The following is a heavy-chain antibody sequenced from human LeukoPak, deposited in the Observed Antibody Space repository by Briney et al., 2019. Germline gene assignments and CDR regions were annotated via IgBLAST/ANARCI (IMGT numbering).Heavy chain of an antibody. CDR2: ISGSGGST. D-gene: IGHD3-9*01. Sequence: PGGSLRLSCAASGFTFSSYAMSWVRQAPGKGLEWVSAISGSGGSTYYADSVKGRFTISRDNYKNTLYLQMNSLRAEDTAVYYCAKGDDILTTSILFPDYWGQGTLVTVSS. J-gene: IGHJ4*02. CDR3: AKGDDILTTSILFPDY. CDR1: GFTFSSYA. V-gene: IGHV3-23*01.